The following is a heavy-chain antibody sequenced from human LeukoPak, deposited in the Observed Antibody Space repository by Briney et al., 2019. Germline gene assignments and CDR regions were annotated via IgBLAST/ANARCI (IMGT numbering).Heavy chain of an antibody. D-gene: IGHD3-16*01. V-gene: IGHV4-34*01. CDR3: ARRRRGADY. CDR1: GGSFSGYY. CDR2: INHSGST. J-gene: IGHJ4*02. Sequence: SETLSLTCAVYGGSFSGYYWSWIRQPPGKGLEWIGEINHSGSTNYNPSLKSRVTISVDKSKNQFSLKLSSVTAADTAVYYCARRRRGADYWGQGTLVTVSS.